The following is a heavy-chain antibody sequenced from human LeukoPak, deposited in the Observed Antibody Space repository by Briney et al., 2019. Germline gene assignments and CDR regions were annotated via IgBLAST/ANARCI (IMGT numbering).Heavy chain of an antibody. CDR1: GYTFIDYY. J-gene: IGHJ3*02. D-gene: IGHD3-16*01. V-gene: IGHV1-2*02. Sequence: ASVKVSCKASGYTFIDYYIHWVRQAPGQGLEWMGWINPKSGDTNYAQKFQGRVTMTRDTSISTAYMELSRLRSDDTAVYYCARDLEYLYPGGAFDIWGQGTMVTVSS. CDR3: ARDLEYLYPGGAFDI. CDR2: INPKSGDT.